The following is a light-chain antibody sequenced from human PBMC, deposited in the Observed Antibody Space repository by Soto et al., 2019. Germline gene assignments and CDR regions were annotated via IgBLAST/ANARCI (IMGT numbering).Light chain of an antibody. CDR1: QTVRTNY. CDR3: QQYSDSPLT. J-gene: IGKJ4*01. V-gene: IGKV3-20*01. Sequence: EIVLTPSPGTLYLSPGERATLSCRASQTVRTNYLAWFQHKPGQAPRLLIYVASSRATGIPDRFSGSGSGTDFTLTINRLEPEDFAVYFCQQYSDSPLTFGGGTKVELK. CDR2: VAS.